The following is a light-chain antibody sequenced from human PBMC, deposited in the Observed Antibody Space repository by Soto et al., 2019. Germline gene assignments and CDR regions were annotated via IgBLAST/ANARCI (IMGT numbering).Light chain of an antibody. J-gene: IGKJ2*01. CDR1: QYISNY. V-gene: IGKV1-33*01. CDR3: QQYDKLPYT. CDR2: DAY. Sequence: DIQMTQSPSSLSASVGDRVTITCQASQYISNYLNWYQQKPGKAPRILLYDAYNLKTGVPSRFSGTRSGTDFTFTISGLQPEDIATYYCQQYDKLPYTFGQGTKLEIK.